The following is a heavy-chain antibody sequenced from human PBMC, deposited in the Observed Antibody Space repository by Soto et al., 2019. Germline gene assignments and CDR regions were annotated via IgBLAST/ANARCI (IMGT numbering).Heavy chain of an antibody. CDR1: GFTFSSYG. D-gene: IGHD3-10*02. Sequence: QVQLVESGGGVVQPGRSLRLSCAASGFTFSSYGMHWVRQAPGKGLEWVAVISYDGSNKYYADSVKGRFTISRDNSQYKLYLQMNSLRAEDTAVYYCANLRLFSYYYYGMDVWGQGTTVTVSS. V-gene: IGHV3-30*18. CDR3: ANLRLFSYYYYGMDV. CDR2: ISYDGSNK. J-gene: IGHJ6*02.